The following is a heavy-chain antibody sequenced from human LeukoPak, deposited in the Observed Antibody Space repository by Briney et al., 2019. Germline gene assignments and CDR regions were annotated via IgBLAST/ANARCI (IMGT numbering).Heavy chain of an antibody. Sequence: ASVKVSCKASGYTFTSYYMHWVRQAPGQGLEWMGLINPTGGSTGYAQKFQGRVTMTRDMSTSTDYMELSSPRSEDTAIYYCARDNSVGDNAWWFDPWGQGTLVTVSS. CDR3: ARDNSVGDNAWWFDP. J-gene: IGHJ5*02. CDR1: GYTFTSYY. D-gene: IGHD3-16*01. V-gene: IGHV1-46*01. CDR2: INPTGGST.